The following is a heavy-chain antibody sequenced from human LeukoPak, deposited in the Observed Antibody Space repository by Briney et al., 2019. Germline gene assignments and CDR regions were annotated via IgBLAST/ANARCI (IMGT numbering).Heavy chain of an antibody. V-gene: IGHV3-48*03. D-gene: IGHD2-2*01. Sequence: GGSLRLSCAASGFTFSSYEMNWVRQAPGKGLEWVSYISSSGSTIYYADSVKGRFTISRDNAKNSLYLQMNSLRAEDTAVYYCASQVETYYYYGMDVWGRGTTVTVSS. J-gene: IGHJ6*02. CDR3: ASQVETYYYYGMDV. CDR2: ISSSGSTI. CDR1: GFTFSSYE.